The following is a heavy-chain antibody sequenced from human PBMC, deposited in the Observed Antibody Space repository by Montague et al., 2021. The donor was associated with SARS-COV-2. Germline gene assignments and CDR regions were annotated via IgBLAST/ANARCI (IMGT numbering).Heavy chain of an antibody. J-gene: IGHJ6*02. CDR3: ARAGSGSYSFSYYYGMDV. V-gene: IGHV4-59*08. D-gene: IGHD3-10*01. CDR2: IYYSGST. Sequence: SETLSLTCTVSGGSISSYYWSWIRQPPGKGLEWIGYIYYSGSTNYNPSLKSRVTISVDTSKNQFSLKLSSVTAADTAVYYCARAGSGSYSFSYYYGMDVWGQGTTVTVSS. CDR1: GGSISSYY.